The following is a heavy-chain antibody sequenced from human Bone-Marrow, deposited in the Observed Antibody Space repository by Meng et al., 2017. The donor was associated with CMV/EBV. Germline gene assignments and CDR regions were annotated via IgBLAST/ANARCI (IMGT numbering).Heavy chain of an antibody. CDR1: GGSISSSNW. D-gene: IGHD6-6*01. Sequence: SETLSLTCAVSGGSISSSNWWSWVRQPPGKGLEWIGEIYHSGSTNYSPSFQGQVTISADKSISTAYLQWSSLKASDTAMYYCARQYSSSSGNTLFGYWGQGTLVTVSS. CDR2: IYHSGST. J-gene: IGHJ4*02. CDR3: ARQYSSSSGNTLFGY. V-gene: IGHV4-4*02.